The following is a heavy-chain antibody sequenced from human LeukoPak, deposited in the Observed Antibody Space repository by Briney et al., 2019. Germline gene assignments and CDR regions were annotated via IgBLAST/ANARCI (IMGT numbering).Heavy chain of an antibody. Sequence: ASVKVSCKASGYTFTGYYMHWVRQAPGQGLEWMGWINPNSGGTNYAQKFQGRVTMTRDTSISTAYMELSRLRSDDTAVYYCARLHCSSTSCTDAFDIWGQGTMVTVSS. CDR1: GYTFTGYY. CDR2: INPNSGGT. D-gene: IGHD2-2*01. J-gene: IGHJ3*02. CDR3: ARLHCSSTSCTDAFDI. V-gene: IGHV1-2*02.